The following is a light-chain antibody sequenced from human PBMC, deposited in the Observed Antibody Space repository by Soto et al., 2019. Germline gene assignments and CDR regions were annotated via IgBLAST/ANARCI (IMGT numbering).Light chain of an antibody. Sequence: DIQMTQSPSTLSASVGDRVTITCRASQSISSWLAWYQQKPGKAPKLLIYDASNLESGVPSRFSGSGSGTEFTLTISSLQPDDFATYYCQQYSNYSPTFGQGTKVQVK. CDR3: QQYSNYSPT. CDR1: QSISSW. V-gene: IGKV1-5*01. CDR2: DAS. J-gene: IGKJ1*01.